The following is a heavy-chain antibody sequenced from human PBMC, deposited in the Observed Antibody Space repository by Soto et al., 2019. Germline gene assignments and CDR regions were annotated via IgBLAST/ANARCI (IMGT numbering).Heavy chain of an antibody. Sequence: QVHLVQSGAEVKKPGASVKVSCKASGYTFTSYGITLVRQAPGQGLEWMGWISAHNGNTDYAQKLQGRVIVTRDTSTSTAYMELRSLRSDATAVYYCARGRYGDYWGQGALVTVSS. D-gene: IGHD1-1*01. CDR1: GYTFTSYG. V-gene: IGHV1-18*01. J-gene: IGHJ4*02. CDR2: ISAHNGNT. CDR3: ARGRYGDY.